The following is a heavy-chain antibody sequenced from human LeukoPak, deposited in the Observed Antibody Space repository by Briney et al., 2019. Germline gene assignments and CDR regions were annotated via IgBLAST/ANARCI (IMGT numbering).Heavy chain of an antibody. CDR1: GGSFSGYY. CDR2: INHSGST. J-gene: IGHJ4*02. V-gene: IGHV4-34*01. CDR3: ARGLRSWYPRFDY. Sequence: SETLSLTCAVYGGSFSGYYWSWIRQPPGKGLEWIGEINHSGSTNYNPSLKSRVTISVDTSKNQFSLKLSSVTAADTAVYYCARGLRSWYPRFDYWGQGTLVTVSS. D-gene: IGHD6-13*01.